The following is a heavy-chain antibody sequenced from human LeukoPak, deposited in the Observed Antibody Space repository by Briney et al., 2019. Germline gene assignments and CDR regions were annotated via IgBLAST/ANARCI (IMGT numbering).Heavy chain of an antibody. Sequence: GGSLRLSCVASGFTFSTYNMIWVRQSPGKGLEWISYISSTSDTIYHADSVKGRFTISRDNANDSLCLQMNGLRVEDTAVYYCARVGPTRSLGAWGKGTTVIVSS. CDR2: ISSTSDTI. J-gene: IGHJ6*04. D-gene: IGHD1-26*01. V-gene: IGHV3-48*04. CDR3: ARVGPTRSLGA. CDR1: GFTFSTYN.